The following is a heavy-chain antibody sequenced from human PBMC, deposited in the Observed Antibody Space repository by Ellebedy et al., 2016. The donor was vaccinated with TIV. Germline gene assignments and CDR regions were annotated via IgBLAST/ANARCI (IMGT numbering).Heavy chain of an antibody. V-gene: IGHV3-21*01. D-gene: IGHD6-13*01. CDR3: TRPAATYSSSWYDFDC. CDR2: ISTNGKYI. J-gene: IGHJ4*02. CDR1: GFTFSSFT. Sequence: PGGSLRLSCVASGFTFSSFTMNWVRQAPGKGLEWVSSISTNGKYIHLADSLKGRFTVSRDNAKNSLDLQMSSLRVEDTAIYYCTRPAATYSSSWYDFDCWGQGALVTVSS.